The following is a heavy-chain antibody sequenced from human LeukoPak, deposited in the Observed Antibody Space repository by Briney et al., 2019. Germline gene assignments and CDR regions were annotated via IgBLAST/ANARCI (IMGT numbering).Heavy chain of an antibody. J-gene: IGHJ4*02. Sequence: GGSLRLSCAAPGFTFSSYAMSWVRQAPGKGLEGVSAISGSGGSTYYADSVKGRFTISRDNSKNTLYLQMNSLRAGDTAVYYCSSYGSGRWGQGTLVTVSS. V-gene: IGHV3-23*01. D-gene: IGHD3-10*01. CDR1: GFTFSSYA. CDR2: ISGSGGST. CDR3: SSYGSGR.